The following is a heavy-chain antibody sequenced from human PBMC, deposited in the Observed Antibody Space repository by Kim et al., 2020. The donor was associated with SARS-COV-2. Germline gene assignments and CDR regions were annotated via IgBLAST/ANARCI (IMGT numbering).Heavy chain of an antibody. CDR2: ISSSGSTI. D-gene: IGHD5-18*01. CDR1: GFTFSSYE. Sequence: GGSLRLSCAASGFTFSSYEMNWVRQAPGKGLEWVSYISSSGSTIYYADSVKGRFTISRDNAKNSLYLQMNSLRAEDTAVYYCARPRIRQHYYFDYWGQGTLVTVSS. J-gene: IGHJ4*02. V-gene: IGHV3-48*03. CDR3: ARPRIRQHYYFDY.